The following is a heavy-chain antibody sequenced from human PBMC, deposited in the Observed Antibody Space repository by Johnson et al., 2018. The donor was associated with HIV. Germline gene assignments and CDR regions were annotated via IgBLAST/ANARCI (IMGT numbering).Heavy chain of an antibody. J-gene: IGHJ3*02. CDR3: ARDLWVEVSGTGDDCFDM. CDR1: GFTFSSYG. CDR2: IRYDGSYK. D-gene: IGHD6-19*01. V-gene: IGHV3-30*02. Sequence: QVQLVESGGGVVQPGGSLRLSCAASGFTFSSYGMHWVRQAPGKGLEWVAFIRYDGSYKYYADSVKGRFTISRDNAKNTLYLQMNSLRAEDTAVYHCARDLWVEVSGTGDDCFDMWGQGTMVTVSS.